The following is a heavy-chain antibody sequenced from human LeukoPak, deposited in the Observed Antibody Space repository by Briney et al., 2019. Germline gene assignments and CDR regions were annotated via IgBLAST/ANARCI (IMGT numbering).Heavy chain of an antibody. CDR2: IYYSGST. J-gene: IGHJ4*02. D-gene: IGHD6-6*01. Sequence: SETLSLTCTVSGGSISSYYWSWIRQPPGKGLEWIGYIYYSGSTSYNPSLKSRVTISVDTSKNQFSLKLSSVTAADTAVYYCARHGYSSSPVDYWGQGTLVTVSS. V-gene: IGHV4-59*08. CDR3: ARHGYSSSPVDY. CDR1: GGSISSYY.